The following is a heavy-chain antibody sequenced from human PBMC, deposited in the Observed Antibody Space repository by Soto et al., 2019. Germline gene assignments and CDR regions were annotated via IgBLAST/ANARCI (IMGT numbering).Heavy chain of an antibody. J-gene: IGHJ5*02. D-gene: IGHD3-3*02. CDR2: IYYSGST. V-gene: IGHV4-59*08. CDR3: ASPKIAFYNWFDP. CDR1: GGSISRCS. Sequence: SETLSLTRPVAGGSISRCSWYWLRKPPGKGLEWIGNIYYSGSTNYNPSLKSRVTISVDTSKNQFSLKLSSVTAADTAVYYCASPKIAFYNWFDPWGQGTLVTVSS.